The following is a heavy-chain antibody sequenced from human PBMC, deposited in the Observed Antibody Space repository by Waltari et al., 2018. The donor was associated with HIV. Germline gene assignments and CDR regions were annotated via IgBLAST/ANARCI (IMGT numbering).Heavy chain of an antibody. J-gene: IGHJ6*02. CDR1: GFTFSDYY. D-gene: IGHD2-2*01. CDR3: ARDRVVVVPAAMDV. CDR2: ISGSGSAI. V-gene: IGHV3-11*04. Sequence: QVQLVESGGGWVKPGGSLKLSCAASGFTFSDYYMSCFRQAPGKGLEAVAYISGSGSAIYYADSVKGRFTISRDNAKNSLYLQMSSLRAEDTAVYYCARDRVVVVPAAMDVWGQGTTVTVSS.